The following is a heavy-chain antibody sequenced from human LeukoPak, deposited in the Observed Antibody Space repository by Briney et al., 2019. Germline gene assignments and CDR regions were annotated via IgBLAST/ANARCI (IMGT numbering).Heavy chain of an antibody. CDR2: MYHIGST. D-gene: IGHD6-13*01. V-gene: IGHV4-39*07. Sequence: PSETLSRTCIVSGGSIDSSIYYWGWFRQPPWKVLQWIGNMYHIGSTYYNPSLRSRVVISSDTSKNQFSLRLSSLTAAATAIYYCASGTIADAGASRNNWFDPWGQGTLVTVSS. CDR3: ASGTIADAGASRNNWFDP. CDR1: GGSIDSSIYY. J-gene: IGHJ5*02.